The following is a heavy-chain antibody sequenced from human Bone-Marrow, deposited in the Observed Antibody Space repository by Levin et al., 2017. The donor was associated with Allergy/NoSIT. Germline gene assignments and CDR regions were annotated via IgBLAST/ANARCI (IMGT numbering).Heavy chain of an antibody. J-gene: IGHJ4*02. CDR2: IIPILGIA. CDR1: GGTFSSYT. Sequence: GASVKVSCKASGGTFSSYTISWVRQAPGQGLEWMGRIIPILGIANYAQKFQGRVTITADKSTSTAYMELSSLRSEDTAVYYCAGKMGHYYGSGSYNLLDYWGQGTLVTVSS. D-gene: IGHD3-10*01. CDR3: AGKMGHYYGSGSYNLLDY. V-gene: IGHV1-69*02.